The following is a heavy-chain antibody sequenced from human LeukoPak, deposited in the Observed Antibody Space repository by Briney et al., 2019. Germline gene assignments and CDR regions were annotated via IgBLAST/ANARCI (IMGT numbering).Heavy chain of an antibody. CDR3: ARLILGYSYGIDYYYYMDV. CDR1: GGSISSSSSY. V-gene: IGHV4-39*01. J-gene: IGHJ6*03. Sequence: SETLSLTCTVSGGSISSSSSYWGWIRQPPGKGLEWIGSIYYSGSTYYNPSLKSRVTISVDTSKNQFSLKLSSVTAADTAVYYCARLILGYSYGIDYYYYMDVWGKGTTVTVSS. D-gene: IGHD5-18*01. CDR2: IYYSGST.